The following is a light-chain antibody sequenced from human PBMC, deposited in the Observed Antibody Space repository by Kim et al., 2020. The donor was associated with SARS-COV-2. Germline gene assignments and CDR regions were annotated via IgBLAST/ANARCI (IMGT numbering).Light chain of an antibody. V-gene: IGKV3-20*01. CDR2: DAS. CDR3: QQYGDSTCT. Sequence: IVLTQSPGTLSLSPGETATLSCRASQNIAGNYFAWYQQKPGRSPSLLIFDASTRASGISDRFSGSGSGTDFTLTISRLEPEDFGVYYCQQYGDSTCTFGQGTKLEI. J-gene: IGKJ2*02. CDR1: QNIAGNY.